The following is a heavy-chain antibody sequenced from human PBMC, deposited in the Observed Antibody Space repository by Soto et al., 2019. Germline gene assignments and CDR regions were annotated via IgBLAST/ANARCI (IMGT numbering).Heavy chain of an antibody. CDR1: GGSISSSNW. J-gene: IGHJ4*02. D-gene: IGHD3-16*02. Sequence: SETLSLTCAVSGGSISSSNWWSWVRQPPGKGLEWIGEIYHSGSTNYNPSLKSRVTISVDKSKNQFSLKLSSVTAADTAVYYCARGVWGSYRLSYYFDYWGQGTLVTSPQ. CDR3: ARGVWGSYRLSYYFDY. V-gene: IGHV4-4*02. CDR2: IYHSGST.